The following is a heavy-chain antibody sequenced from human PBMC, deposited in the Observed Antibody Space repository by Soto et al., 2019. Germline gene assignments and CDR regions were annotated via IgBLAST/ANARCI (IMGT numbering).Heavy chain of an antibody. D-gene: IGHD2-21*02. J-gene: IGHJ5*02. CDR3: ARTAAGMVNWFDP. V-gene: IGHV4-61*01. Sequence: SETLSLTCTVSGGSVRSGTYYWNWIRQPPGKGLEWIGLIYNSGSTNYNPSLKSRVTISVDTSKNQFSLTLNSVTAADTAVYYCARTAAGMVNWFDPWGQGTLVTVSS. CDR2: IYNSGST. CDR1: GGSVRSGTYY.